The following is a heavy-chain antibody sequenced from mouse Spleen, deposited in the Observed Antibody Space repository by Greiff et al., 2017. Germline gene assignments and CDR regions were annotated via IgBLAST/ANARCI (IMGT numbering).Heavy chain of an antibody. D-gene: IGHD2-1*01. CDR1: GFSLTSYG. J-gene: IGHJ4*01. CDR2: IWSGGST. CDR3: ARIYQYYYAMDY. Sequence: VKLMESGPGLVQPSQSLSITCTVSGFSLTSYGVHWVRQSPGKGLEWLGVIWSGGSTDYNAAFISRLSISKDNSKSQVFFKMNSLQANDTAIYYCARIYQYYYAMDYWGQGTSVTVSS. V-gene: IGHV2-2*02.